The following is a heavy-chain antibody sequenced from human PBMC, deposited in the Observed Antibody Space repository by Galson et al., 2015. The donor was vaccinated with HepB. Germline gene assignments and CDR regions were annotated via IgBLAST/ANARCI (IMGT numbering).Heavy chain of an antibody. CDR3: ARLYDNWIDP. CDR2: IYHSGNT. D-gene: IGHD2/OR15-2a*01. V-gene: IGHV4-39*02. J-gene: IGHJ5*02. CDR1: GGSIRSSSYF. Sequence: ETLSLTCTVSGGSIRSSSYFWGWIRQPPGKGLEWIGSIYHSGNTYYNPSLKSRVTMSVDTSKTHFSLRLTSVTAADTAICYCARLYDNWIDPWGQGTLVTVSS.